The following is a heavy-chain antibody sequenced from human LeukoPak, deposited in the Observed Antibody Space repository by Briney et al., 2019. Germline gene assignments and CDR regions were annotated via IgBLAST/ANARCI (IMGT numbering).Heavy chain of an antibody. V-gene: IGHV4-59*01. Sequence: PSETLSLTCSVSGGSISGYYWSWIRQPPGKGPEWIGYIYYSGSTNYNPSPKSRVTISVDTSKNQFSLKLTSLTAADTAVYYCARAAAAGPHYYYGMDVWGKGTTVTVSS. J-gene: IGHJ6*04. D-gene: IGHD6-13*01. CDR1: GGSISGYY. CDR2: IYYSGST. CDR3: ARAAAAGPHYYYGMDV.